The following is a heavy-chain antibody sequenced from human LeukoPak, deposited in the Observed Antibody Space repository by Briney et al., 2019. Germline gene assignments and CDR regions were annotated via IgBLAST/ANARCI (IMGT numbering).Heavy chain of an antibody. Sequence: PGGSLRLSCAVSGFTFSSYAMSWVRQAPGKGLEWVSAISHDGGTPYYADSVKGRFTISRDSSKNTVYLQMNSLRAEDTAVYYCAKARDSLGELSFHGGQGTLVTVSS. D-gene: IGHD3-16*02. J-gene: IGHJ4*02. CDR2: ISHDGGTP. CDR1: GFTFSSYA. CDR3: AKARDSLGELSFH. V-gene: IGHV3-23*01.